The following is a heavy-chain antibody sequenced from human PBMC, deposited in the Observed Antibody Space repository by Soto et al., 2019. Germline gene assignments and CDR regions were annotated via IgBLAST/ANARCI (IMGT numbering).Heavy chain of an antibody. Sequence: GGSLRLSCAASGFAFSSYEMNWVRQAPGQGLEWVSYISTSGRTIYYADSVRGRFTLSRDNAKNSLYLQMNSLRAEDTAVYYCARNLMARGLTLDGLDVWGQGTSVTVSS. CDR2: ISTSGRTI. D-gene: IGHD3-10*01. J-gene: IGHJ6*02. CDR3: ARNLMARGLTLDGLDV. V-gene: IGHV3-48*03. CDR1: GFAFSSYE.